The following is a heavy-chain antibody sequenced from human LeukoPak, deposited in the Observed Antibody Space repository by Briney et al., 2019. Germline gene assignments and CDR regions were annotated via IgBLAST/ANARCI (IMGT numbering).Heavy chain of an antibody. CDR3: ARLYEYSSSSRYYGMDV. J-gene: IGHJ6*02. V-gene: IGHV1-69*13. CDR2: IIPIFGTA. Sequence: SLKVSCKASGGTFSSYGISWVRQAPGQGLEWMGGIIPIFGTANYAQKFQGRVTITADESTSTAYMELSSLRSEDTAVYYCARLYEYSSSSRYYGMDVWGQGTTVTVSS. D-gene: IGHD6-6*01. CDR1: GGTFSSYG.